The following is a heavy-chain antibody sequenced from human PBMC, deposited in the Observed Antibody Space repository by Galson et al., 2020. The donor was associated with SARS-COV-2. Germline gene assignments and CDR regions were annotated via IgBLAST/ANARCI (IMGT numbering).Heavy chain of an antibody. CDR2: IYYSGST. CDR1: GGSISSYY. J-gene: IGHJ4*02. V-gene: IGHV4-59*01. D-gene: IGHD3-9*01. CDR3: ARGGLRYFDWLPNDY. Sequence: SETLSLTCTVSGGSISSYYWSWIRQPPGKGLEWIGYIYYSGSTNYNPSLKSRVTISVDTSKNQFSLKLSSVTAADTAVYYCARGGLRYFDWLPNDYWGQGTLVTVSS.